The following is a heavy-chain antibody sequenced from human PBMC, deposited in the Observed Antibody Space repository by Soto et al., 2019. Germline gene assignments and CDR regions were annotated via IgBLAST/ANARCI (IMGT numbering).Heavy chain of an antibody. D-gene: IGHD3-16*02. CDR2: INPGNGNT. Sequence: QVQLVQSGAEEKKPGASVKDSCKASGYTFTSYAMHWLRQAPGQRLEWMGWINPGNGNTKYSQKFQGRVTITRETSASTAYMELSSQRSEDTAVYYCARYRGLTIDYWGQGSLVTVSS. CDR3: ARYRGLTIDY. J-gene: IGHJ4*02. V-gene: IGHV1-3*05. CDR1: GYTFTSYA.